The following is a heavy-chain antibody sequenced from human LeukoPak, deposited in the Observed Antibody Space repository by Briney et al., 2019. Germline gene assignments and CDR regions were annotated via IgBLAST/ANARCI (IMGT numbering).Heavy chain of an antibody. J-gene: IGHJ4*02. CDR1: GGSISSYY. CDR3: ARTQSFYYVSGSPGLIDY. D-gene: IGHD3-10*01. CDR2: IYYSGST. Sequence: SETLSLTCTVSGGSISSYYWSWIRQPPGKGLEWIGYIYYSGSTNYNPSLKSRVTISVDTSKNQFSLKLSSVTAADTAVYYCARTQSFYYVSGSPGLIDYWGQGTLVTVSS. V-gene: IGHV4-59*01.